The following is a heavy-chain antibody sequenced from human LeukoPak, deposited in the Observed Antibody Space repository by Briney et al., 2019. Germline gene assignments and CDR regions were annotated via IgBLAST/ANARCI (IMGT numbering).Heavy chain of an antibody. V-gene: IGHV2-70*04. D-gene: IGHD1/OR15-1a*01. CDR3: ALSLNNGAYFDY. Sequence: SGPALVKPTPTLTLTCTVSGFSLTTHAMRVSWIRQPPGKALEWFARIDWEDDKFYSRPLKTRLTISKDTSKNQLVRTMTNMDPVDTATYHCALSLNNGAYFDYCGQGTLVTVSS. J-gene: IGHJ4*02. CDR2: IDWEDDK. CDR1: GFSLTTHAMR.